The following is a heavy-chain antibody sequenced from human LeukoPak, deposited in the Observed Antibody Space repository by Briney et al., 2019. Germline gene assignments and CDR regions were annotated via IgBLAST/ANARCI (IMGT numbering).Heavy chain of an antibody. D-gene: IGHD1-14*01. CDR3: ARHGTISSESYFDY. CDR2: IHNSGRT. V-gene: IGHV4-59*08. J-gene: IGHJ4*02. CDR1: GGSVSSYY. Sequence: SESLSLTCSVSGGSVSSYYWSWIRQSPGKGLEWIGYIHNSGRTNYNPSLKSRVTGFVDTSKNQVSLRLSSVTAADTAVYYCARHGTISSESYFDYWGQGALVTVSS.